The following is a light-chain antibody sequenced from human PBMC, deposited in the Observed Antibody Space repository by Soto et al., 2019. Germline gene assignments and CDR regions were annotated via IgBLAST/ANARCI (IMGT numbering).Light chain of an antibody. CDR3: QQCNNWSKT. CDR1: QSVSSN. CDR2: GAS. Sequence: EIVMTQSPATLSVSPGERATLSCRASQSVSSNLAWYQQKPGQAPRLLIYGASTRATGIPARFSGSGSGTEFTLTISSLQSEDFAVYYCQQCNNWSKTFGQGTKV. J-gene: IGKJ1*01. V-gene: IGKV3-15*01.